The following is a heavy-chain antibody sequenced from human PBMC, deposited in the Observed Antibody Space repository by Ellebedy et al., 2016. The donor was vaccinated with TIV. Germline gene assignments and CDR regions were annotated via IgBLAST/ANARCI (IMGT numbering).Heavy chain of an antibody. CDR3: ARDGAGRWDY. CDR1: GSSISSGYY. Sequence: MPSETLSLTCSVSGSSISSGYYWGWIRQPPGRGLEWIGSMYHRGSTYFSPSLKSRVTMSVDTSKNQFSLRLSSVTAADTAVYYCARDGAGRWDYWGPGTLVTVSS. CDR2: MYHRGST. D-gene: IGHD4-23*01. J-gene: IGHJ4*02. V-gene: IGHV4-38-2*02.